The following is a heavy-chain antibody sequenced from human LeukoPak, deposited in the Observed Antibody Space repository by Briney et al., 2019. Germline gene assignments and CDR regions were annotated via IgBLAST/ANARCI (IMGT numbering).Heavy chain of an antibody. J-gene: IGHJ5*02. D-gene: IGHD6-13*01. CDR1: GFTLSSYG. CDR2: MSYDGNGE. V-gene: IGHV3-30*18. Sequence: GGSLRLSCVASGFTLSSYGTHWVRQAPGKGLEWVAMMSYDGNGEYYVDSVKGRFTISRDTSKNTLYLQMNSLRAEDTAIYYCAKDYVGSIWCNWFDPWGQGTLVTVSS. CDR3: AKDYVGSIWCNWFDP.